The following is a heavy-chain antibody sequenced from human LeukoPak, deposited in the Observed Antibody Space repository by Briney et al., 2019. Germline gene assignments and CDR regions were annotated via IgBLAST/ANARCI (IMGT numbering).Heavy chain of an antibody. CDR1: GFTFDDYA. V-gene: IGHV3-9*01. CDR2: ISWNSGNI. Sequence: GGSLRLSCAASGFTFDDYAMHWVRQAPGKGLEWISGISWNSGNIGYADSVKGRFTISRDNAKNSLYLQMNSLRAEDTAVYYCARDSIAAAGTGDYWGQGTLVTVSS. J-gene: IGHJ4*02. D-gene: IGHD6-13*01. CDR3: ARDSIAAAGTGDY.